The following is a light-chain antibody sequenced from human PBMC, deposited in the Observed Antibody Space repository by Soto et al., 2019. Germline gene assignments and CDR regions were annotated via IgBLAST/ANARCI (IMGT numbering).Light chain of an antibody. V-gene: IGKV1-5*03. Sequence: DIQMTQSPSTLSGSVGDRVTITCRASQTISSWLAWYQQKPGKAPKLLIYKASTLKSGVPSRFSGSGSGTEFTLTISSLQPDDFATYCCQNYNSYSEALGQGTKVDSK. CDR3: QNYNSYSEA. J-gene: IGKJ1*01. CDR2: KAS. CDR1: QTISSW.